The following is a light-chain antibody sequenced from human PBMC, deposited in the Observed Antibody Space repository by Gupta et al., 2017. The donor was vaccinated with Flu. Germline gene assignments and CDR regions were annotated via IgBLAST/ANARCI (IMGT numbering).Light chain of an antibody. J-gene: IGKJ3*01. Sequence: DLQMAESASSLSASVGDRVTITCRASQSISSYLHWYQQKAGKAPKLLIYAASSLQSGVPSRFSGSGSGTDFTLTISSLQPEDFATYYCQQSYSTPRSFGPGTKVEIK. CDR2: AAS. CDR3: QQSYSTPRS. CDR1: QSISSY. V-gene: IGKV1-39*01.